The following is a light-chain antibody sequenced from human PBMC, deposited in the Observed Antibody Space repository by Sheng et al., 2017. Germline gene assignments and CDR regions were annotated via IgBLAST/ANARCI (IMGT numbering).Light chain of an antibody. Sequence: DIQMTHVSFHPSSASAGDRVTITCRASQSLTDWLAWYQQKPGKAPRLLIYKAARLHTGVPSRFSGSGSGTEFTLTISGLQPDDFATYYCQQYYSYPYTFGQGTKLEIK. CDR1: QSLTDW. J-gene: IGKJ2*01. CDR3: QQYYSYPYT. V-gene: IGKV1-5*03. CDR2: KAA.